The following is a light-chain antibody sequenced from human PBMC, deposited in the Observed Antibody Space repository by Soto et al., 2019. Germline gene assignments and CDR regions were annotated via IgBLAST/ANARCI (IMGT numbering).Light chain of an antibody. V-gene: IGLV2-14*01. CDR2: EVS. CDR1: TSDVGGYSF. Sequence: QSALTQPASVSGSPRQSITISCTGTTSDVGGYSFVSWYQLHPGKAPKLMIYEVSNRPSGVSNRFSGSKSGNTASLTISGLQAEDESDYYCSSYTTSGTRVFGTGTKVTVL. J-gene: IGLJ1*01. CDR3: SSYTTSGTRV.